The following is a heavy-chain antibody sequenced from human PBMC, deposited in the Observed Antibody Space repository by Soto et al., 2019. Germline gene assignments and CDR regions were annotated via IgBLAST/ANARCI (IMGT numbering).Heavy chain of an antibody. D-gene: IGHD6-19*01. CDR3: AKGGRQWLVTSDFNY. CDR1: GFTFSSYS. V-gene: IGHV3-30*18. CDR2: VSHDGRNT. Sequence: GGSLRLSCAASGFTFSSYSMNWVRQAPGKGLEWVAVVSHDGRNTHYADSVKGRFTISRDSSKNTVSLEMTSLRAEDTAVYYCAKGGRQWLVTSDFNYWDQGALVNVSS. J-gene: IGHJ4*02.